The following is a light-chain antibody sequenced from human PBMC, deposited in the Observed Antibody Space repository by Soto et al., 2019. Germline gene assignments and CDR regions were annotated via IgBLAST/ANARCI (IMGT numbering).Light chain of an antibody. CDR1: QSLVYSDGNTY. CDR3: LQGSYWPIT. J-gene: IGKJ5*01. V-gene: IGKV2-30*01. Sequence: DVEMTQSPLSLPATVGQPASISCRSSQSLVYSDGNTYLNRFQQRPGQSPRRLIYNVSSLDTGVPDRFSGSGSGTDFTLNISRVEAEDVAVYYCLQGSYWPITFGQGTRLEIK. CDR2: NVS.